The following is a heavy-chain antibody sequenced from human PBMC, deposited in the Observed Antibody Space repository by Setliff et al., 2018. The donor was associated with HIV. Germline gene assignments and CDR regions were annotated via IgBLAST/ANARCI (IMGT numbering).Heavy chain of an antibody. V-gene: IGHV3-33*01. Sequence: GGSLRLSCAASGFTFSSYGMHWVRQAPGKGLEWVAVIWYDGSNKYYADSVKGRFTVSRDNSNSTLYLQMSSLRAEDTAVYYCARSKRNTLWWFFEYWGQGTQVTVSS. CDR3: ARSKRNTLWWFFEY. J-gene: IGHJ4*02. CDR2: IWYDGSNK. CDR1: GFTFSSYG. D-gene: IGHD2-21*01.